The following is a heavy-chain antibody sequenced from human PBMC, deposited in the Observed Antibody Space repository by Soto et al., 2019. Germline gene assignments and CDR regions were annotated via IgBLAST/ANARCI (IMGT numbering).Heavy chain of an antibody. CDR2: IYYSGST. CDR1: GGSISSGGHY. CDR3: ARDQAYDYTSPGDYYYYGMDV. D-gene: IGHD4-4*01. J-gene: IGHJ6*02. Sequence: QVQLQESGPGLVKPSQTLSLTCTVSGGSISSGGHYWNWIRQHPGKGLEWIGYIYYSGSTYYNPSLKSRVTISVDTSNNQFSLNLSSVTAADTAVYYCARDQAYDYTSPGDYYYYGMDVWGQGTTGTVSS. V-gene: IGHV4-31*03.